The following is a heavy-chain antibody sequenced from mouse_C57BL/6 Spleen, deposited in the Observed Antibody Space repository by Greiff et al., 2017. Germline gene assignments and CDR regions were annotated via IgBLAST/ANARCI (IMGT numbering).Heavy chain of an antibody. Sequence: QVQLQQSDAELVKPGASVKLSCKASGYTFTDHTIHWMKQRPGQGLEWIGYIYPRDGSTNYNEKFKGKATLTADKSSSTAYMQLNSLTSDDSAVYFCARWSIYGCFDYWGQGTTLTVSS. V-gene: IGHV1-78*01. J-gene: IGHJ2*01. CDR3: ARWSIYGCFDY. CDR2: IYPRDGST. CDR1: GYTFTDHT. D-gene: IGHD3-3*01.